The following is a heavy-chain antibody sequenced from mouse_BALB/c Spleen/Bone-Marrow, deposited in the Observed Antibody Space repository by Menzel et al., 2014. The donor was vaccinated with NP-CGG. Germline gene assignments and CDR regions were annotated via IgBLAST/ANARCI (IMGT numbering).Heavy chain of an antibody. V-gene: IGHV5-17*02. CDR3: TRGVNWDDFDY. CDR1: GFTFRSFG. CDR2: ISSDSSAV. J-gene: IGHJ2*01. Sequence: VQLKESGGGLVQPGGSRKLSCAASGFTFRSFGMHWVRQAPEKGLEWVAYISSDSSAVYYADTVKGRFTISRDNPKNTLFLQMTSLRSEDTAMYYRTRGVNWDDFDYWGQGTTLTVSS. D-gene: IGHD4-1*01.